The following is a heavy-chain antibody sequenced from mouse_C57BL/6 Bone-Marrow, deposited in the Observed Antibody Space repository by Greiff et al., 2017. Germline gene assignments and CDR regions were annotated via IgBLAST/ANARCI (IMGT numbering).Heavy chain of an antibody. Sequence: EESGPGLVKPSQSLSLTCSVTGYSITSGYYWNWIRQFPGNKLEWMGYISYDGSNNYNPSLKNRISITRDTSKNQFFLKLNSVTTEDTATYYCARINYYGSSRYFDVWGTGTTVTGSS. D-gene: IGHD1-1*01. J-gene: IGHJ1*03. CDR1: GYSITSGYY. CDR3: ARINYYGSSRYFDV. V-gene: IGHV3-6*01. CDR2: ISYDGSN.